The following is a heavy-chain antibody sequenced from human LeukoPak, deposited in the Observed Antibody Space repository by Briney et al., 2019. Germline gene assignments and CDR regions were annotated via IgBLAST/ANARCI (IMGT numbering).Heavy chain of an antibody. J-gene: IGHJ5*02. CDR1: GYTFTGYY. CDR2: INPNSGGT. V-gene: IGHV1-2*02. D-gene: IGHD2-2*01. CDR3: ARDGVWYQLLYWFDP. Sequence: GASVKVSCKASGYTFTGYYMHWVRQAPGQGLEWMGWINPNSGGTNYAQKFQGRVTMTRDTSITTAYMELNTRRSDDTAVYYCARDGVWYQLLYWFDPWVQGTLVTVCS.